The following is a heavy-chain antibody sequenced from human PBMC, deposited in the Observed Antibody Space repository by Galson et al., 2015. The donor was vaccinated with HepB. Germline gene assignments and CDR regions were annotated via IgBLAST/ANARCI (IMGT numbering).Heavy chain of an antibody. CDR2: IRSKAYGGTT. CDR3: TRASFFFGSSTGFFDI. Sequence: SLRLSCAASGFTFGDYAMSWFRQAPGKGLEWVGFIRSKAYGGTTEYAASVKGRFTISRDDSKSIAYLQMNSLKTEDTAVYYCTRASFFFGSSTGFFDIWGQGTMVTVSS. J-gene: IGHJ3*02. CDR1: GFTFGDYA. D-gene: IGHD3-10*01. V-gene: IGHV3-49*03.